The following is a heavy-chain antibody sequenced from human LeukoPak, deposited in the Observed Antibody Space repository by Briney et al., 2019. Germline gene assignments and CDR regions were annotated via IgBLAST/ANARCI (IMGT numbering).Heavy chain of an antibody. D-gene: IGHD6-19*01. CDR3: AKDSSEWYEGYFDY. CDR2: ISYDGSNK. Sequence: GGSLRLSCAASGFTFSSYGMHWVRQAPGKGLEWVAVISYDGSNKYYADSVKGRFTISRDNSKNTLYLQMNSLRAEDTAVYYCAKDSSEWYEGYFDYWGQGTLVTVSS. CDR1: GFTFSSYG. J-gene: IGHJ4*02. V-gene: IGHV3-30*18.